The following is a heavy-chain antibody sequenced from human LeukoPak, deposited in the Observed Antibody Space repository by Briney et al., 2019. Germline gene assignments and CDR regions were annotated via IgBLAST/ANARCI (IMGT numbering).Heavy chain of an antibody. V-gene: IGHV4-59*01. CDR1: GGSISSYY. CDR2: IYYSGST. Sequence: SETLSLTCTVPGGSISSYYWSWIRQPPGKGLEWVGYIYYSGSTNYKPSLKSRVTISVDTSKNQFSLKLSSVTAADTAVYYCARGGYYGSGNDFRFDPWGQGTLVTVSS. J-gene: IGHJ5*02. CDR3: ARGGYYGSGNDFRFDP. D-gene: IGHD3-10*01.